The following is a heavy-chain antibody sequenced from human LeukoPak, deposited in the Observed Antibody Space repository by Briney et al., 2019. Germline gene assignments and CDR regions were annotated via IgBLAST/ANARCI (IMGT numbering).Heavy chain of an antibody. D-gene: IGHD1-7*01. V-gene: IGHV4-59*13. Sequence: GSLRLSCAASGFTFSNYGMSWIRQAPGRGLEWIGYIYYSGSTNYNPSLKSRVTISVDTSKNQFSLKLRSVTAADTAVYYCARVPGGGTAANWGQGTMVTVSS. CDR3: ARVPGGGTAAN. CDR1: GFTFSNYG. CDR2: IYYSGST. J-gene: IGHJ3*01.